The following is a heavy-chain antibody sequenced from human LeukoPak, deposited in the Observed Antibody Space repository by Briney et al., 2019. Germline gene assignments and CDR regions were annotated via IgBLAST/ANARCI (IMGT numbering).Heavy chain of an antibody. D-gene: IGHD2-2*01. CDR3: ARLIYQPPLRGWFDP. Sequence: PSETLSLTCTVSGGSISSSSYYWGWIRQAPGKGLEWIGSFEYGGSTYYNPSLKSRVTISVETSKNQFSLKLSSVTAADTAVYYCARLIYQPPLRGWFDPWGQGTLVTVSS. V-gene: IGHV4-39*07. CDR1: GGSISSSSYY. J-gene: IGHJ5*02. CDR2: FEYGGST.